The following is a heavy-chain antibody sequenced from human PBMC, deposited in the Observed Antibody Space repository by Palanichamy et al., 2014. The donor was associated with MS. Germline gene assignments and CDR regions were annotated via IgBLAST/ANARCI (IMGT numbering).Heavy chain of an antibody. J-gene: IGHJ4*02. V-gene: IGHV4-59*01. Sequence: QVQLQESGPRLLKPSETLSLTCAVSGGSISNYFWSWIRQPPGKGLEWIGHIYYSGSTNYSPSLKSRVTISVDTSKNQISLKLNSMTAADTALYYCARRSWITFGRITVYYFDYWGQGTLVTVSS. D-gene: IGHD3-16*02. CDR2: IYYSGST. CDR1: GGSISNYF. CDR3: ARRSWITFGRITVYYFDY.